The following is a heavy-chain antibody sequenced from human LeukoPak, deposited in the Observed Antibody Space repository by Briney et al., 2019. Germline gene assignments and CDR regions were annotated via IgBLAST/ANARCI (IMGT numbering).Heavy chain of an antibody. J-gene: IGHJ4*02. V-gene: IGHV4-34*01. CDR1: GGSFGGYY. CDR2: INHSGST. Sequence: SETLSLTCAVYGGSFGGYYWSWIRQPPGRGLEWIGEINHSGSTNYNPSLKSRVTISVDTSKNQFSLKLSSVTAADTAVYYCVKSGGYGLIDYWGQGTLVTVSS. D-gene: IGHD6-19*01. CDR3: VKSGGYGLIDY.